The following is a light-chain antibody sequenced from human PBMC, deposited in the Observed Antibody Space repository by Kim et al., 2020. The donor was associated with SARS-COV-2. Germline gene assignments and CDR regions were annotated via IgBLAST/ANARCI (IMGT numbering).Light chain of an antibody. Sequence: EIVMTQSPAPLSVSPGERATLSCRASQSVLTNLVWYQQKPGQAPRLLIYGASTRATGIPASFSGSGSGTEFTLTISSLQSEDFVIYYCQQYNNWPRTFGQGTKVDIK. CDR1: QSVLTN. CDR2: GAS. V-gene: IGKV3-15*01. CDR3: QQYNNWPRT. J-gene: IGKJ1*01.